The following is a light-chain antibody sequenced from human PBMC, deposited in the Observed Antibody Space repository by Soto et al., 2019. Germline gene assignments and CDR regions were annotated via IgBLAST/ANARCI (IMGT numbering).Light chain of an antibody. CDR2: GAS. CDR3: QQYNNWPRT. Sequence: EIVMTQSPATLSVSPGERATLSCRASQSVNSNLAWYQQKPGQAPRLLISGASTRATGIPARFSGSGSGTELTITISSLQSEDFEVYYCQQYNNWPRTFGQGTKVDIK. V-gene: IGKV3-15*01. J-gene: IGKJ1*01. CDR1: QSVNSN.